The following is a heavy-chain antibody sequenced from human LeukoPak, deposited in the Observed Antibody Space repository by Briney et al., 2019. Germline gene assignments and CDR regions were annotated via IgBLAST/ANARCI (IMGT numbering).Heavy chain of an antibody. CDR3: ARAGYSYGTGYYFDY. Sequence: SETLSLTCTVSDGSISNYYWSWIRLPPGKGLERIGYIYYTGATNYSPSLKSRVTISLDTSKNQFSLRLSSVTAADAAVYYCARAGYSYGTGYYFDYWGRGALVTVSS. D-gene: IGHD5-18*01. J-gene: IGHJ4*02. V-gene: IGHV4-59*01. CDR2: IYYTGAT. CDR1: DGSISNYY.